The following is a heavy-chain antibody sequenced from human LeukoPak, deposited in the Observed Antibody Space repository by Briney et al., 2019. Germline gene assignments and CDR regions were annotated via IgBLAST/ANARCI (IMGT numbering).Heavy chain of an antibody. CDR1: GGTFSSYA. CDR2: IIPILGIV. J-gene: IGHJ4*02. V-gene: IGHV1-69*04. CDR3: ARYSSSSPAFDY. D-gene: IGHD6-13*01. Sequence: SVKVSCKASGGTFSSYAISWVRQAPGQGLEWMGRIIPILGIVNYAQKFQGRVTITADKSTSTAYMELSSLRSEDTAVYYCARYSSSSPAFDYWGQGTLVTVSS.